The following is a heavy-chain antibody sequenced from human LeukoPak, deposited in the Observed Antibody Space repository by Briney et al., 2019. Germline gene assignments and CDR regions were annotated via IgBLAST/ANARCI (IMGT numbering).Heavy chain of an antibody. D-gene: IGHD2-21*01. V-gene: IGHV3-7*04. J-gene: IGHJ5*02. CDR1: GFTFSRSW. Sequence: GGTLRLSCAASGFTFSRSWMTWVRQAPGKGLEWVASINEDGSEIHYVDSVKGRFTISRDNAKDSLYLQMNSLTAEDTAMYYCVRAYHPGGWFDPWGQGTLVTVSS. CDR3: VRAYHPGGWFDP. CDR2: INEDGSEI.